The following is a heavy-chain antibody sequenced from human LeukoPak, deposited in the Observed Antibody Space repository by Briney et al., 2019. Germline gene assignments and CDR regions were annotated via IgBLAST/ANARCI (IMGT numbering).Heavy chain of an antibody. D-gene: IGHD3-22*01. Sequence: TGGSLRLXCAASGFISSNYAMSWVRLAPGKGLESVSGISGSGGSTYYADSVKGRFTISRDNSKNTLYLQMKSLRAEDTAVYYCAKEWVVVAGSTNWFDPWGQGTLVTVSS. CDR3: AKEWVVVAGSTNWFDP. V-gene: IGHV3-23*01. J-gene: IGHJ5*02. CDR2: ISGSGGST. CDR1: GFISSNYA.